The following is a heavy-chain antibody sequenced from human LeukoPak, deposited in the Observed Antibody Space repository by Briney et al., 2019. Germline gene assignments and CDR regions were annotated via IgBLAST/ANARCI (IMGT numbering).Heavy chain of an antibody. J-gene: IGHJ3*02. D-gene: IGHD3-22*01. Sequence: PSETRSLTCTVSGDSISSGDYYWSWIRQPAGKVLEWIGRISSSGSTNYNPSLKSRVTISVDTSKNQFSLRLSSVTAADTAVYFCARGPYSYDSSGAFDIWGQGTMVTVSS. CDR1: GDSISSGDYY. V-gene: IGHV4-61*02. CDR3: ARGPYSYDSSGAFDI. CDR2: ISSSGST.